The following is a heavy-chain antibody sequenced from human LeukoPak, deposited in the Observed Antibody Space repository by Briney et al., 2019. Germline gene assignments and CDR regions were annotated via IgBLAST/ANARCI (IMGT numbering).Heavy chain of an antibody. CDR2: IKQDGSEK. Sequence: GGSLRLSCTASEFTFSSYWMSWARQAPGKGLEWVANIKQDGSEKDYVDSVKGRFTISRDNAKNSLYLQMNSLRAEDTAVYYCARYCGGDCYGMDVWGQGTTVTVSS. J-gene: IGHJ6*02. D-gene: IGHD2-21*01. CDR1: EFTFSSYW. V-gene: IGHV3-7*01. CDR3: ARYCGGDCYGMDV.